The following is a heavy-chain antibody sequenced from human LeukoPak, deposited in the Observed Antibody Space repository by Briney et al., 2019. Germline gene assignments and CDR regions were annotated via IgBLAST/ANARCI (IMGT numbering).Heavy chain of an antibody. CDR2: IWYDGSHI. CDR1: GFTFTSYG. D-gene: IGHD2-21*01. Sequence: GGSQRLSCAASGFTFTSYGMHWVRQAPGKGLEWVGMIWYDGSHIKYADSVEGRFSISRDTSKNTLYLQMNSLRADDTAVYYCARGIPIPATHPIDYWGQGSLVTVSS. J-gene: IGHJ4*02. CDR3: ARGIPIPATHPIDY. V-gene: IGHV3-33*03.